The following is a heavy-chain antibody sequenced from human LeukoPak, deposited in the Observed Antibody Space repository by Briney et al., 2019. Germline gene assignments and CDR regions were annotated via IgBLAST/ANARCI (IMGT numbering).Heavy chain of an antibody. J-gene: IGHJ5*02. Sequence: PGGSLRLSCAASGSTFSDYYMSWIRQAPGKGLEWVSYISSSGSTIYYADSVKGRFTISRDNAKNSLYLQMNSLRAEDTAVYYCARASGSGSYYPFFDPWGQGTLVTVSS. D-gene: IGHD3-10*01. CDR2: ISSSGSTI. CDR3: ARASGSGSYYPFFDP. CDR1: GSTFSDYY. V-gene: IGHV3-11*01.